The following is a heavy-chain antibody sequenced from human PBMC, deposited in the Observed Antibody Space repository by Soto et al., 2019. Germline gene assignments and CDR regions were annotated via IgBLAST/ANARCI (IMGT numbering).Heavy chain of an antibody. CDR2: IDYSGST. Sequence: QLQLQESGPGLVKPSETLSLTCTVSGGSISSSSYYWGWIRQPPGKGLEWIGSIDYSGSTYYNPSLKSRANISGDTSKNQVSLKLSSVNAADTAVYYCARHQPRMYSGSYRAPGMEVWGQGTTVNVSS. D-gene: IGHD1-26*01. J-gene: IGHJ6*02. CDR3: ARHQPRMYSGSYRAPGMEV. CDR1: GGSISSSSYY. V-gene: IGHV4-39*01.